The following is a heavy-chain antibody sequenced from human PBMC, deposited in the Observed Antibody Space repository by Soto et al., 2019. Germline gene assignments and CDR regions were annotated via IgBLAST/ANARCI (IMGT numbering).Heavy chain of an antibody. CDR1: GGTFSSYA. V-gene: IGHV1-69*13. Sequence: ASVKVSCKASGGTFSSYAISWVRQAPGQGLEWMGGIIPIFGTANYAQKFQGRVTITADESTSTAYMELSSLRSEDTAVYYCAREGRDGYNYGDYYYGMDVWGQGTTVTVSS. CDR3: AREGRDGYNYGDYYYGMDV. CDR2: IIPIFGTA. D-gene: IGHD5-12*01. J-gene: IGHJ6*02.